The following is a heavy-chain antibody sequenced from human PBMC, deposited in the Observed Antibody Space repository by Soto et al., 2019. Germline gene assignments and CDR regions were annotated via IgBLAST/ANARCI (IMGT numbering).Heavy chain of an antibody. D-gene: IGHD3-22*01. CDR3: TTGREYDNSGWTPLDY. CDR1: GFTFSNAW. J-gene: IGHJ4*02. V-gene: IGHV3-15*01. CDR2: IKSKIDGGTT. Sequence: PGGSLRLSCAASGFTFSNAWMSWVRQSPGKGLEWVGRIKSKIDGGTTDYAAPVKGRSTISRDDSKNTLYLQMNSLKTEDTGVYYCTTGREYDNSGWTPLDYWGQGTLVTVSS.